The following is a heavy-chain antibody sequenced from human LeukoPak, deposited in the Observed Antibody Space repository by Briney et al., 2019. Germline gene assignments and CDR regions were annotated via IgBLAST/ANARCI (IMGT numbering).Heavy chain of an antibody. CDR3: AGADASTWHGAKY. D-gene: IGHD6-13*01. J-gene: IGHJ4*02. V-gene: IGHV3-66*01. Sequence: PGGSLRLSCAASGFTVSENYMSWIRQAPGKGLEWDSPIYTGGTTYYADSVQDRFSISRDTSKNIVYLQMNSLSAEDTAVYYCAGADASTWHGAKYWGQGTLVTVSS. CDR2: IYTGGTT. CDR1: GFTVSENY.